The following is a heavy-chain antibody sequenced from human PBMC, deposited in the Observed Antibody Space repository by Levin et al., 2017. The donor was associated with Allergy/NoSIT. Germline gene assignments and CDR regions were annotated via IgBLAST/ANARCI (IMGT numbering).Heavy chain of an antibody. CDR3: ARDRVSMVRGVNIPNEYYYNGMDF. CDR2: IWNDGRNK. D-gene: IGHD3-10*01. J-gene: IGHJ6*02. Sequence: GGSLRLSCEASGFTFSSYAMHWVRQAPGKGLEWVAVIWNDGRNKYYEDSVKGRFTVSRDNSKNTLYLQMNSLRAEDTALYFCARDRVSMVRGVNIPNEYYYNGMDFWGQGTTVTVSS. V-gene: IGHV3-33*01. CDR1: GFTFSSYA.